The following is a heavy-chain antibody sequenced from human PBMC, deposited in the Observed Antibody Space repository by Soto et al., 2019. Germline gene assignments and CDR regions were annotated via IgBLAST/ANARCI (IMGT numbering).Heavy chain of an antibody. CDR2: TGSSGTTM. CDR1: GFTFSDYY. D-gene: IGHD1-26*01. V-gene: IGHV3-11*01. Sequence: GGSLRLSCAASGFTFSDYYMGWIRQAPGKGLEWVSFTGSSGTTMYYADSVKGRFTISRDNARNSLYLQMNSLRAEDTALYYCARDAVGDFANDAFDLWGQGTMVTVSS. J-gene: IGHJ3*01. CDR3: ARDAVGDFANDAFDL.